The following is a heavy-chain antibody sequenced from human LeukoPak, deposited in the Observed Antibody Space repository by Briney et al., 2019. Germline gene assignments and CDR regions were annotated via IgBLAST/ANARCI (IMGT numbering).Heavy chain of an antibody. Sequence: GGSLRLSCAASGFTFSSYWMSWVRQAPGKGLEWVANIKQDGSEKYYVDSVKGRFTISRDNAKNSLCLQMNSLRAEDTAVYYCAREDVLLWFGELSKKSDYWGQGTLVTVSS. V-gene: IGHV3-7*01. D-gene: IGHD3-10*01. CDR3: AREDVLLWFGELSKKSDY. CDR2: IKQDGSEK. CDR1: GFTFSSYW. J-gene: IGHJ4*02.